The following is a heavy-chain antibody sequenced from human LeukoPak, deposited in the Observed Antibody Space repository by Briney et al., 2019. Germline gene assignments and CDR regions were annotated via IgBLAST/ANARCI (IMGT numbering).Heavy chain of an antibody. CDR3: ARAPRRPTEDIVAVVAIPRNFDY. CDR2: INHSGST. Sequence: PSETLSLTCAVYGGSFSGYYWSWIRQPPGKGLEWIGEINHSGSTNYNPSLKSRVTISVDTSKNQFSLKLSSVTAADTAVYYCARAPRRPTEDIVAVVAIPRNFDYWGQGTLVTVSS. V-gene: IGHV4-34*01. CDR1: GGSFSGYY. J-gene: IGHJ4*02. D-gene: IGHD2-15*01.